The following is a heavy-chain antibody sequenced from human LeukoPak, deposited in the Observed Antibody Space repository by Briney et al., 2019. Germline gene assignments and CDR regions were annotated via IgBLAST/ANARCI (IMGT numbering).Heavy chain of an antibody. Sequence: SETLSLTCAVYGGSFSGHYWSWIRQPPGKGLEWIGEINHSGSTNYNPSLTSRVTISVATSKTQFSLKLSSVTAADTAVYYCARAGYSYGYGYYYMDVWGKGTTVTVSS. J-gene: IGHJ6*03. CDR2: INHSGST. CDR1: GGSFSGHY. V-gene: IGHV4-34*01. CDR3: ARAGYSYGYGYYYMDV. D-gene: IGHD5-18*01.